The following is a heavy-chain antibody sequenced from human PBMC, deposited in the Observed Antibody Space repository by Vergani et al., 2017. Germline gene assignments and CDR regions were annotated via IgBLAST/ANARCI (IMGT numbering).Heavy chain of an antibody. CDR3: ARGPYCGGDCLRSYYYYYMDV. CDR1: GYTFTSYY. J-gene: IGHJ6*03. Sequence: QVQLVQSGAEVKKPGASVKVSCKASGYTFTSYYMHWVRQAPGQGLEWMGIINPSGGSTSYAQKFQGRVTMTRDTSTSTVYMELSSLRSEDTAVYYCARGPYCGGDCLRSYYYYYMDVWGKGTTVTVSS. D-gene: IGHD2-21*02. V-gene: IGHV1-46*01. CDR2: INPSGGST.